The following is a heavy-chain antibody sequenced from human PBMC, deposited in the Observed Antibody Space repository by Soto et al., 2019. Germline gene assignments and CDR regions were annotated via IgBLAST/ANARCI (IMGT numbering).Heavy chain of an antibody. CDR1: GGSISSSNW. CDR3: ASVRGGYYYAMDV. V-gene: IGHV4-4*02. Sequence: QVQLQESGPGLVKPSGTLSLTCAVSGGSISSSNWWSWVRQPPGKGLEWIGEIYHSGSTNYNPSLEGRVTISVDKSKNQFSLKLSSVTAADTAVYYCASVRGGYYYAMDVWGQGTTVTVSS. J-gene: IGHJ6*02. D-gene: IGHD3-10*02. CDR2: IYHSGST.